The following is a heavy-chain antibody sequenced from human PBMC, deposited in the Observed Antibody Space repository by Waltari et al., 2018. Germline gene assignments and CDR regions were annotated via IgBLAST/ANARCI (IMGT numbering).Heavy chain of an antibody. CDR2: IIPILGIA. CDR3: ARERVGATIYYGMDV. CDR1: GGTFSSYT. D-gene: IGHD1-26*01. J-gene: IGHJ6*02. Sequence: QVQLVQSGAEVKKPGSSVKVSCKASGGTFSSYTISWVRQAPGQGLEWMGRIIPILGIANYAQKFQGRVTITADKSTSTAYMELSSLRSEDTAVYYCARERVGATIYYGMDVWGQGTTVIVSS. V-gene: IGHV1-69*08.